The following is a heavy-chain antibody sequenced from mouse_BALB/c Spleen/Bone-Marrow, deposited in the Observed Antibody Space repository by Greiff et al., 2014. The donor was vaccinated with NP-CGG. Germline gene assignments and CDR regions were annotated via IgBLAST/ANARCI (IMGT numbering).Heavy chain of an antibody. Sequence: QVQLQQSGPELVKPGASVKMSCKASGYTFTDYVISWVKQRTGQGLEWIGEIYPGSGSTYYNEKFKGKATLTADKSSNTAYMQLSSLTPEDSAVYFCARDYYGSSGAMDYWGQETSVTVSS. D-gene: IGHD1-1*01. CDR2: IYPGSGST. V-gene: IGHV1-77*01. CDR3: ARDYYGSSGAMDY. J-gene: IGHJ4*01. CDR1: GYTFTDYV.